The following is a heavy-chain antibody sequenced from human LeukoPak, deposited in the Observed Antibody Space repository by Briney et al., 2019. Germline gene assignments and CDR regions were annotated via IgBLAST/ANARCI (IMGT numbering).Heavy chain of an antibody. D-gene: IGHD3-22*01. J-gene: IGHJ4*02. CDR1: GGSFSGYY. CDR2: INHSGST. CDR3: ARTYDSSGFYPSYYFDY. V-gene: IGHV4-34*01. Sequence: SETLSLTCAVYGGSFSGYYWSWIRQPPGKGLEWIGEINHSGSTNYNPSLKSRVTISVDTSKNQFSLHLNSVTAADTAVYYCARTYDSSGFYPSYYFDYWGQGTLVTVSS.